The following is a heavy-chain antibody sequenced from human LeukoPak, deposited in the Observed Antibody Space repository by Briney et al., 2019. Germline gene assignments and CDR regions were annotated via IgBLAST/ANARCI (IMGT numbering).Heavy chain of an antibody. CDR1: GYRFTNYH. CDR3: TRLISRGSDCNYVDD. D-gene: IGHD2-21*02. V-gene: IGHV5-51*01. J-gene: IGHJ4*02. Sequence: GESLKISCKGSGYRFTNYHIGWVRQMPGKGLEWMGIIYPADSDTGYRPTFRGQVTISVDKSINTAYLQWSSLKASDTAMYYCTRLISRGSDCNYVDDWGQGTLITVSS. CDR2: IYPADSDT.